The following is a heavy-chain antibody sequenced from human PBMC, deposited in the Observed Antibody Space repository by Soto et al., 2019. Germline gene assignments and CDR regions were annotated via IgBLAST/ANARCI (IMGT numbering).Heavy chain of an antibody. CDR1: GGSITSSSYY. J-gene: IGHJ4*02. CDR3: ARRGDYYDSSGYYQPHFDY. CDR2: IYYSGST. D-gene: IGHD3-22*01. V-gene: IGHV4-39*01. Sequence: PSETLSLTCTVSGGSITSSSYYWGWIRQPPGKGLEWIGSIYYSGSTYYNPSLKSRVTISVDTSKNQFSLKLSSVTAADTAVYYCARRGDYYDSSGYYQPHFDYWGQGTLVTVSS.